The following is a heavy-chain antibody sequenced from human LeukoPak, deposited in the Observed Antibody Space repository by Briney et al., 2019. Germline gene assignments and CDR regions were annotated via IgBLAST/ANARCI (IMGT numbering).Heavy chain of an antibody. J-gene: IGHJ4*02. D-gene: IGHD1-7*01. CDR3: ARENWNYVFDY. CDR1: GFTFSSYW. V-gene: IGHV3-74*01. Sequence: GGSLRLSCAASGFTFSSYWMHWVRQAPGKGLVWVSRINSDGSSTSYADSAKGRFTISRDNAKNTLYLQMNSLRAEDTAVYYCARENWNYVFDYWGQGTLVTVSS. CDR2: INSDGSST.